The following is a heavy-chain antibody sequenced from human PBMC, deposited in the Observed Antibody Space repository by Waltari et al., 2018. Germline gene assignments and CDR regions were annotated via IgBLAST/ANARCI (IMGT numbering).Heavy chain of an antibody. CDR3: VREVFGSGWRESYFFDY. V-gene: IGHV3-20*04. J-gene: IGHJ4*02. CDR1: GFTFNDYG. D-gene: IGHD6-19*01. CDR2: MNWSGART. Sequence: EVQLVESGGGMVRPGGSLRLSCAASGFTFNDYGMSWVRQVPGKGLEWFSGMNWSGARTSYADSVMGRFTGSRDNAMNSLYLEMSSLRAEDTALYYCVREVFGSGWRESYFFDYWGQGTLVTVSS.